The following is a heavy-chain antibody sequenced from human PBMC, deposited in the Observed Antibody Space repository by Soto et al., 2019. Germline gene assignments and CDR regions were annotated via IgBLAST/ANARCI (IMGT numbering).Heavy chain of an antibody. CDR3: ARPLWRDDYNWGYFDL. CDR2: ISYDGSNK. Sequence: QVQLVESGGGVVQPGRSLRLSCAASGFTFSSYAMHWVRQVQGKGLEWVAVISYDGSNKYYVDSVKGRFTISRDNSKNTLYLQMNSLRAEDTAVYYCARPLWRDDYNWGYFDLWGRGTLVTVSS. V-gene: IGHV3-30-3*01. D-gene: IGHD4-4*01. J-gene: IGHJ2*01. CDR1: GFTFSSYA.